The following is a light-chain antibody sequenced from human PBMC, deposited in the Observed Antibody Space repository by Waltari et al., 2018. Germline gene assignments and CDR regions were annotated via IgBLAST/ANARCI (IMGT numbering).Light chain of an antibody. V-gene: IGKV3-20*01. CDR1: QSVSNF. J-gene: IGKJ2*03. Sequence: EVVLTHSPGTLSLSPGDRATLSCRASQSVSNFLAWYQQKLGQAPRLLIYDASNRATGIPDRFSGSGSGTDFTLTISRLEPEDFAVYYCQQYYETPVSFGQGTKMEIK. CDR3: QQYYETPVS. CDR2: DAS.